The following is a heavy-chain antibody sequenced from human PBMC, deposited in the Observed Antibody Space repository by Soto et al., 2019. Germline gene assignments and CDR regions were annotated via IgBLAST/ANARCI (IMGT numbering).Heavy chain of an antibody. V-gene: IGHV3-33*01. Sequence: PGGSLRLSCAASGFTFSSYGMHWVRQAPGKGLEWVAVIWYDGSNKYYADSVKGRFTISRDNSKNTLYLQMNSLRAEDTAVYYCARDSSSSYSVDYWGQGTLVTVSS. J-gene: IGHJ4*02. CDR3: ARDSSSSYSVDY. D-gene: IGHD6-6*01. CDR1: GFTFSSYG. CDR2: IWYDGSNK.